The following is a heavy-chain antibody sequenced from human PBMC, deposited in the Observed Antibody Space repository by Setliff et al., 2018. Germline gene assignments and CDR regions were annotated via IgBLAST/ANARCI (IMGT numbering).Heavy chain of an antibody. CDR3: ARGSYSSSF. CDR2: INSDGTKT. D-gene: IGHD6-6*01. Sequence: GGSLGLSCEVSGFTVTSFWLHWVRQVPGKGLTWVSRINSDGTKTIYADFVKGRFTVSRDNARNTLYLQMNSLSGEDSAVYYCARGSYSSSFGGQGTLVTVSS. V-gene: IGHV3-74*01. J-gene: IGHJ4*02. CDR1: GFTVTSFW.